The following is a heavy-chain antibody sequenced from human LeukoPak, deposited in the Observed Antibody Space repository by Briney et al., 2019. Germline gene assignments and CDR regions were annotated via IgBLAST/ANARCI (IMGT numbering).Heavy chain of an antibody. J-gene: IGHJ4*02. CDR2: INPDSGGT. V-gene: IGHV1-2*02. D-gene: IGHD6-6*01. CDR1: GYTFTGYY. CDR3: ARDIAARYYFDY. Sequence: ASVKVSCKASGYTFTGYYMHWVRQAPGQGLEWMGWINPDSGGTNYAQKFQGRVTMTRDTSISTAYMELSRLRSDDTAVYYCARDIAARYYFDYWGQGTLVTVSS.